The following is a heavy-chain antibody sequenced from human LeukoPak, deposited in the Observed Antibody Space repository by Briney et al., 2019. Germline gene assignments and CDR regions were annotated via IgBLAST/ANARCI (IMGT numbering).Heavy chain of an antibody. V-gene: IGHV3-74*01. CDR1: GFTFSSCW. J-gene: IGHJ5*02. CDR3: AKDMVRGVSETRNWFDP. CDR2: INSDGSST. Sequence: GGSLRLSCAASGFTFSSCWMHWVRQAPGKGLVWVSRINSDGSSTSYADSVKGRFTISRDNAKNTLYLQMNSLRAEDTAVYYCAKDMVRGVSETRNWFDPWGQGTLVTVSS. D-gene: IGHD3-10*01.